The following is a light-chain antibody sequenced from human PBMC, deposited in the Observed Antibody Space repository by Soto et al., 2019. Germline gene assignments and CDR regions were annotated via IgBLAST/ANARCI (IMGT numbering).Light chain of an antibody. Sequence: QSALTQPASVSGSPGQSITISCTGTSSDVGSYNLVSWYQQHPGKAPKLMIYEGSKRPSGVSNRFSGSKSGNTASLTISGLQAEDEADYYCCSYAGSSTYVFGTWSKVTL. CDR3: CSYAGSSTYV. CDR1: SSDVGSYNL. J-gene: IGLJ1*01. V-gene: IGLV2-23*01. CDR2: EGS.